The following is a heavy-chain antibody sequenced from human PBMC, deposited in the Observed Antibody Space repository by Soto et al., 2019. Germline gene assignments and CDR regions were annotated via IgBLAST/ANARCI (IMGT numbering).Heavy chain of an antibody. Sequence: SETLSLTCSVSGGSISSSSYYWGWIRQPPGKGLQWIGTIYYSGSTYYNPSLKSRVTISVDTSKNQFSLKLSSVTAADTAVYYCASSDGESTIDYWGQGALVTVSS. CDR1: GGSISSSSYY. J-gene: IGHJ4*02. V-gene: IGHV4-39*01. CDR2: IYYSGST. CDR3: ASSDGESTIDY.